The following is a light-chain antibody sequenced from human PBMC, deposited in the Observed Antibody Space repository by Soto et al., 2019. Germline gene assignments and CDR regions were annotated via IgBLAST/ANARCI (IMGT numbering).Light chain of an antibody. CDR2: SAS. J-gene: IGKJ5*01. CDR1: QSISNY. V-gene: IGKV1-39*01. Sequence: DILLTQSPSTLSASLGDRVTITCRASQSISNYLNWYQQKPGKAPNLLIYSASSLQSGVPSRFSGSGSGTDFTLAISSLQPEDFATYYCQQTYNALAISFGQGTRLEI. CDR3: QQTYNALAIS.